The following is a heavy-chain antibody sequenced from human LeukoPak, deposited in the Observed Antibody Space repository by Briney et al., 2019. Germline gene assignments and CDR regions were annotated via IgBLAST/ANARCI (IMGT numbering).Heavy chain of an antibody. V-gene: IGHV7-4-1*02. CDR3: ARFDSQLRSIDY. Sequence: MGWINPNTGSPTFAQAFTGRFVFSLDTSVSTAYLQISSLQAEDTAVYYCARFDSQLRSIDYWGQGTLVTVSS. CDR2: INPNTGSP. D-gene: IGHD5-18*01. J-gene: IGHJ4*02.